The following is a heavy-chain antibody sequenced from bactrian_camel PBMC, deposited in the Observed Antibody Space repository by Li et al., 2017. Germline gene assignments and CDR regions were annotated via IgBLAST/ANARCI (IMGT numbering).Heavy chain of an antibody. CDR2: IVSDGSTT. D-gene: IGHD2*01. Sequence: VKLVESGGGSVQPGGSLRLSCAASGLTFSNTYMTWVRQAPGKGLEFVSVIVSDGSTTVYADSVKGRFTISRHNANNTVNLMMNSLKPEDTAMYYCAANFGPYCSGPYLARRANFLGQGPRSPSP. CDR1: GLTFSNTY. J-gene: IGHJ4*01. V-gene: IGHV3-2*01.